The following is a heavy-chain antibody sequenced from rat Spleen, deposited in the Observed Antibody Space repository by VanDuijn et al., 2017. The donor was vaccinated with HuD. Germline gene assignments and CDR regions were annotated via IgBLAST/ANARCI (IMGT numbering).Heavy chain of an antibody. V-gene: IGHV10-5*01. CDR3: SAWGWELDY. CDR2: IRTKPNNYAT. Sequence: VQLVESGGGLVQPGRSLKLSCAASGFTFSNAVMYWVRQAPGKGLEWVARIRTKPNNYATCYSDSVKGRFTISRDDSKSMVYLHMDTLKTEDTAMYYCSAWGWELDYWGQGVMVTVSS. D-gene: IGHD5-1*01. CDR1: GFTFSNAV. J-gene: IGHJ2*01.